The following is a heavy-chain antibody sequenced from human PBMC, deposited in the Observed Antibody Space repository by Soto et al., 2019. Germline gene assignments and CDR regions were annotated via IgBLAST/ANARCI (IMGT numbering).Heavy chain of an antibody. J-gene: IGHJ4*02. Sequence: SETLSLTCTVSGGSISSSSYYWGWIRQPPGKGLEWIGSIYYSGSTYYNPSLKSRVTISVDTSKNQFSLKLSSVTAADTAVYYCARHHGSWEPTICDYWGQGTLVTVSS. CDR1: GGSISSSSYY. D-gene: IGHD2-15*01. CDR2: IYYSGST. V-gene: IGHV4-39*01. CDR3: ARHHGSWEPTICDY.